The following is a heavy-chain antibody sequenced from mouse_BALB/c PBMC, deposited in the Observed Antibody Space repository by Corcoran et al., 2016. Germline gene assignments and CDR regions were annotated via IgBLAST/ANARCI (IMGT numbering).Heavy chain of an antibody. CDR2: IDPKNGGT. J-gene: IGHJ3*01. D-gene: IGHD2-1*01. Sequence: EVQLQQSGPEQVKPGASVKISCKTSGYTFTEYTMHWVKQSHGKSLEWVGGIDPKNGGTNFNQNFKGKATLTVDKSSGTAYMERRSLTSEDSAVYYCTSGDLDFGNYVDLAYWGQGTLVTVSA. CDR3: TSGDLDFGNYVDLAY. CDR1: GYTFTEYT. V-gene: IGHV1-18*01.